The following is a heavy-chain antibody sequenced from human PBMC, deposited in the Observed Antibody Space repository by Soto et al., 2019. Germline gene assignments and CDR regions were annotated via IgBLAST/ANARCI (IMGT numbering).Heavy chain of an antibody. CDR3: ARQIYDSSGYYYAY. CDR1: GDSVTSHY. V-gene: IGHV4-59*08. Sequence: SETLSLTCSFSGDSVTSHYLTWIRQSPEKGLEWLGYMHYLGYTYYNPSLKSRVTISVDKSKSQLFLKLSSVTAPDTAVYYCARQIYDSSGYYYAYWGQGTLVTVSS. CDR2: MHYLGYT. J-gene: IGHJ4*02. D-gene: IGHD3-22*01.